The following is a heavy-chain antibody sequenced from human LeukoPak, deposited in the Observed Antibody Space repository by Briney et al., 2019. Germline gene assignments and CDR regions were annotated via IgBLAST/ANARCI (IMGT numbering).Heavy chain of an antibody. CDR1: GCSFSRYC. V-gene: IGHV4-59*08. Sequence: AETLSLTYTASGCSFSRYCWSWVRQAPGKGLEWIGYISYSGGTNYSPSLKSRVTISIDMSSNPFFMNLDSLTAADTAVYYCARLSFDRSGYWPAYFDYWGQGTLVTVPS. CDR3: ARLSFDRSGYWPAYFDY. D-gene: IGHD3-22*01. CDR2: ISYSGGT. J-gene: IGHJ4*02.